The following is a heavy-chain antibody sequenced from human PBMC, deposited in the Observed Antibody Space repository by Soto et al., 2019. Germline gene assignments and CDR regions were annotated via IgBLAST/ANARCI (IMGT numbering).Heavy chain of an antibody. CDR2: ISYDGSNK. CDR3: ARATSSSRWPYYYYGMDV. J-gene: IGHJ6*02. CDR1: GFTFSSYG. V-gene: IGHV3-30*03. D-gene: IGHD6-13*01. Sequence: QVQLVESGGGVVQPGRSLRLSCAASGFTFSSYGMHWVRQAPGKGLEWVAVISYDGSNKYYADSVKGRFTISRDNSKNSLYLQMNSLRAEDTAVYYCARATSSSRWPYYYYGMDVWGQGTTVTVFS.